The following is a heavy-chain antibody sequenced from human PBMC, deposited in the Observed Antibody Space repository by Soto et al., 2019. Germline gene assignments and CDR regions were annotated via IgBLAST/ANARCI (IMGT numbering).Heavy chain of an antibody. CDR2: ISGSGGST. Sequence: GGSLRLSCAASGFTFSSYAMSWVRQAPGKGLEWVSAISGSGGSTYYADSVKGRFTISRDNSKNTLYLQMNSLRAEDTAVYYCAKLCGRVAAAGTSGWRLRSFDYWGQGTLVTVSS. CDR1: GFTFSSYA. V-gene: IGHV3-23*01. CDR3: AKLCGRVAAAGTSGWRLRSFDY. J-gene: IGHJ4*02. D-gene: IGHD6-13*01.